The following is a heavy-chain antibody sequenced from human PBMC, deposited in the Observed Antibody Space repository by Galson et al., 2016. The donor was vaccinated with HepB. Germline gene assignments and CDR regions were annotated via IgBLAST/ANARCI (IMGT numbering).Heavy chain of an antibody. CDR3: ARGVGSGDPWYFDL. J-gene: IGHJ2*01. V-gene: IGHV4-34*01. Sequence: ETLSLTCAIYGGSFGDYYWSWIRQSPGKGLEWIGEINQSGGTNYNPSLKSRVTISVDTSKNQFSLRLTSVTVADTAVYYCARGVGSGDPWYFDLWGRGTLVTVSS. CDR2: INQSGGT. D-gene: IGHD4-17*01. CDR1: GGSFGDYY.